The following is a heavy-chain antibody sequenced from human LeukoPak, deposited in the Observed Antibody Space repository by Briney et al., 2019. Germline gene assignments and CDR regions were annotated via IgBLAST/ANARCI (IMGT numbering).Heavy chain of an antibody. CDR2: IYYSGST. D-gene: IGHD6-6*01. Sequence: KASETLVLTCTFSCGSISSSSYYWGLIRQPPGEGVEWIGGIYYSGSTYYNPSLKSRVTISVDTSKNQFSLKLSSVTAADTAVYYCARHGTGYSSSSEDWFDPWGQGTLVTVSS. CDR3: ARHGTGYSSSSEDWFDP. CDR1: CGSISSSSYY. V-gene: IGHV4-39*01. J-gene: IGHJ5*02.